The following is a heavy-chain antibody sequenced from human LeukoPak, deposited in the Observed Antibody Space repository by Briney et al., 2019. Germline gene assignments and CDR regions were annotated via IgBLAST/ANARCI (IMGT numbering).Heavy chain of an antibody. J-gene: IGHJ4*02. Sequence: NPGGSLRLSCAASGFTFSDYYMSWIRQAPGKGLEWVSYISTSGSTIYYADSVKGRFTISRDNAKNSLYLQMNSLRAEDTAVYYCARELVPTFDSGYVLDYWGQGTLVTVSS. CDR2: ISTSGSTI. D-gene: IGHD5-12*01. CDR1: GFTFSDYY. V-gene: IGHV3-11*01. CDR3: ARELVPTFDSGYVLDY.